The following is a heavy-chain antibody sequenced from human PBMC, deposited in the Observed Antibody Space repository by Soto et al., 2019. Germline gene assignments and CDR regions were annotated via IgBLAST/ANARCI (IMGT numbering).Heavy chain of an antibody. Sequence: EVQLVESGGGLVKPGGSLRLSCAASGFTFSSYSMNWVRQAPGTGLEWVSSISSSSSYIYYADSVKGRFTISRDNAKNSLYLQMNSLRAEDTAVYYCARDLYSSSARYFDYWGQVTLVTVSS. V-gene: IGHV3-21*01. CDR1: GFTFSSYS. J-gene: IGHJ4*02. CDR3: ARDLYSSSARYFDY. CDR2: ISSSSSYI. D-gene: IGHD6-6*01.